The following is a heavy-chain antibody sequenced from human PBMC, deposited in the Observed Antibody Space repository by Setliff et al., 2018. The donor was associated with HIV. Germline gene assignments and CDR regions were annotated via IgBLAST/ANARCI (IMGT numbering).Heavy chain of an antibody. J-gene: IGHJ4*02. V-gene: IGHV4-39*01. CDR1: GGSISSGSYY. CDR3: ARAAPYKWEPSQDY. D-gene: IGHD1-26*01. Sequence: SETLSLTCTVSGGSISSGSYYWGWIRQPPGKGLEWIGSIYYSGSTYYNPSLQSRVTISVDTSKNLFSLKLSSMTAADTAVYYCARAAPYKWEPSQDYWGQGTLVTVSS. CDR2: IYYSGST.